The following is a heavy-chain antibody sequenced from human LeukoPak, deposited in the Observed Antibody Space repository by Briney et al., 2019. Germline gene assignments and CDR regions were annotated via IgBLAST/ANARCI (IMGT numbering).Heavy chain of an antibody. Sequence: GGSLRLSCAAAGFTFSSYEMNWVRQAPGKGLEWVSYISSSGSTIYYADSVKGRFTISRDNAKNSLYLQMNSLRAEDTAVYYCARARDWLFAPLDYWGQGTLVTVSS. D-gene: IGHD3/OR15-3a*01. J-gene: IGHJ4*02. CDR1: GFTFSSYE. V-gene: IGHV3-48*03. CDR3: ARARDWLFAPLDY. CDR2: ISSSGSTI.